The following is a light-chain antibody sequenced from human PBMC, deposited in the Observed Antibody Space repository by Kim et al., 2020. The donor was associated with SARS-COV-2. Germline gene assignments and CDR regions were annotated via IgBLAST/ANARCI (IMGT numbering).Light chain of an antibody. CDR1: SLRTYY. Sequence: SSELPQDPAVSVALGQTVRITCHGDSLRTYYASWYQQKPGQAPILVIYGKNSRPSGIPDRFSGSASGNTASLTVTEAQAVDEADYYCSSRANRGDHMVFG. J-gene: IGLJ2*01. V-gene: IGLV3-19*01. CDR2: GKN. CDR3: SSRANRGDHMV.